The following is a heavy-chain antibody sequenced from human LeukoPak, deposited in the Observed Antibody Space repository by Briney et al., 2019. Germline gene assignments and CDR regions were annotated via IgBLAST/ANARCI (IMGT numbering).Heavy chain of an antibody. CDR3: ARLFRGDCSGGCPPGYWYFDL. J-gene: IGHJ2*01. CDR2: IQQDGSEK. CDR1: GFTFNIYW. V-gene: IGHV3-7*01. Sequence: PGGSLRLSCAASGFTFNIYWMTWVRQAPGKGLEWVANIQQDGSEKHYADSVKGRFTISRDNAKNSLFMQMNSLRAEDTAVYFCARLFRGDCSGGCPPGYWYFDLWGRGTLVTVSS. D-gene: IGHD2-15*01.